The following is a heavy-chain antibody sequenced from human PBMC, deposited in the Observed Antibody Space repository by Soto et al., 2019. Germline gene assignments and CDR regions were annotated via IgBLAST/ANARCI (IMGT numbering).Heavy chain of an antibody. CDR2: IYYSGST. V-gene: IGHV4-39*01. D-gene: IGHD5-12*01. CDR1: GGSISSSSYY. J-gene: IGHJ5*02. Sequence: QLQLQESGPGLVKPSETLSLTCTVSGGSISSSSYYWGWIRQPPGKGLEWIGSIYYSGSTYYNPSLKSRVTISVDTSKNQFSLKLSSVTAADTAVYYCARGEWLRDWGPGFDPWGQGTLVTVSS. CDR3: ARGEWLRDWGPGFDP.